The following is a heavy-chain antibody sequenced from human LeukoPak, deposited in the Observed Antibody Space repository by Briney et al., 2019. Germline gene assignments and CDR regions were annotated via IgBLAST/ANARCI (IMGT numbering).Heavy chain of an antibody. CDR3: AKEILYYDFWSGPEGDAFDI. D-gene: IGHD3-3*01. CDR1: GFTFSSYA. J-gene: IGHJ3*02. CDR2: ISGSGGST. Sequence: GGSLRLSCAASGFTFSSYAMSWVRQAPGKGLEWVSAISGSGGSTYYADSVKGRFTISRDNSKSTLYLQMNSLRAEDTAVYYCAKEILYYDFWSGPEGDAFDIWGQGTMVTVSS. V-gene: IGHV3-23*01.